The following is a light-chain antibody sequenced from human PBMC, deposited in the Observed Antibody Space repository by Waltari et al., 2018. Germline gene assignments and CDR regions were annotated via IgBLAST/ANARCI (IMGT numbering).Light chain of an antibody. CDR3: QSTDSSAVYVV. CDR2: KDT. V-gene: IGLV3-25*03. Sequence: SYELTQPPSVSVSPGPPARITCSGDALPNRYASWYQQKPGQAPVLLIYKDTGRPSRIPERFSGSTSGTTVTLTISGVQAEDEADYYCQSTDSSAVYVVFGGGTKLTVL. CDR1: ALPNRY. J-gene: IGLJ2*01.